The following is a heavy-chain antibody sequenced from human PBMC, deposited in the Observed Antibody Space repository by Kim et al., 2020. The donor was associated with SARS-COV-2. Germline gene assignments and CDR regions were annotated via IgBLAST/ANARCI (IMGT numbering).Heavy chain of an antibody. CDR1: GGSISSYY. CDR3: ARCKARSVFDY. D-gene: IGHD6-6*01. V-gene: IGHV4-59*13. Sequence: SETLSLTCTVSGGSISSYYWSWIRQPPGKGLEWIGYIYYSGSTNYNPSLKSRVTISVDTSKNKFSLKLSSVTAADTAVYYCARCKARSVFDYWGQGTLVTVSS. CDR2: IYYSGST. J-gene: IGHJ4*02.